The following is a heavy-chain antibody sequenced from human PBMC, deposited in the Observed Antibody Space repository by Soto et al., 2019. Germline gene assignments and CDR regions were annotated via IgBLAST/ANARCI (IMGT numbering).Heavy chain of an antibody. CDR2: IYYSGST. CDR3: ARDYHSGGAFDI. CDR1: GGSISSYY. V-gene: IGHV4-59*01. J-gene: IGHJ3*02. D-gene: IGHD6-19*01. Sequence: QVQLQESCPGLVKPSETLSLTCTVSGGSISSYYWSWIRQPPGKGLEWIGYIYYSGSTNYNPSLKRRVTISVATTKNQFSLKLSSVTAADTAVYYCARDYHSGGAFDIWGQGTMVTVSS.